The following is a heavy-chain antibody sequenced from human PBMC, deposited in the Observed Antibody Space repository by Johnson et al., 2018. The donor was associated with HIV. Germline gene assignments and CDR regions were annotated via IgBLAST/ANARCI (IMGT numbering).Heavy chain of an antibody. J-gene: IGHJ3*02. CDR2: ISYDGSNK. Sequence: VQLVESGGGLIQPGGSLRLSCAASGFTVSSNYMSWVRQAPGKGLEWVAVISYDGSNKYYADSVKGRFTISRDNSKNTLYLQMNSLRAEDTAVYYFARAGQQWLADAFDIWGQGTMVTVSS. CDR1: GFTVSSNY. CDR3: ARAGQQWLADAFDI. D-gene: IGHD6-19*01. V-gene: IGHV3-30-3*01.